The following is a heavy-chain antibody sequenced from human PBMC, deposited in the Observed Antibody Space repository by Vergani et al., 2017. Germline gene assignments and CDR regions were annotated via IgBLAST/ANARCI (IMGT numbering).Heavy chain of an antibody. CDR2: ISGSGGST. CDR3: AKDQSYCSSTSCDAFDI. V-gene: IGHV3-23*01. D-gene: IGHD2-2*01. Sequence: EVQLLESGGGLVQPGGSLRLSCAASGFTFSSYAMSWVRQAPGKGLEWVSAISGSGGSTYYADSVKGWFTISRDNSKNTLYLQMNSLRAEDTAVYYCAKDQSYCSSTSCDAFDIWGQGTMVTVSS. CDR1: GFTFSSYA. J-gene: IGHJ3*02.